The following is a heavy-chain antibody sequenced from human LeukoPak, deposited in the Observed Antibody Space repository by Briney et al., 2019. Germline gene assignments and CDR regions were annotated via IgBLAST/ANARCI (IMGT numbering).Heavy chain of an antibody. J-gene: IGHJ4*02. CDR3: ARGLVDY. V-gene: IGHV7-4-1*02. CDR1: GYTFTSYA. CDR2: INTNTGNP. D-gene: IGHD3-16*01. Sequence: ASVKVSCKASGYTFTSYAVNWVRQAPGQGLELMGWINTNTGNPTYAQGFTGRFVFSLDTSVSTVYLQISSLKAEDTAVYYCARGLVDYWGQGTLVTVSS.